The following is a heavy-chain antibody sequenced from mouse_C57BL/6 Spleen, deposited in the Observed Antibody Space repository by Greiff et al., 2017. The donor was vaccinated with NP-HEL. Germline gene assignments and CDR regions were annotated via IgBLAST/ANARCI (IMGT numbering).Heavy chain of an antibody. CDR1: GYAFSSSW. V-gene: IGHV1-82*01. D-gene: IGHD1-1*02. J-gene: IGHJ2*01. CDR2: IYPGDGDT. CDR3: AREGGNRYFDY. Sequence: VQLQQSGPELVKPGASVKISCKASGYAFSSSWMNWVKQRPGKGLEWIGRIYPGDGDTNYNGKFKGKATLTADKSSSTAYMQLSSLTSEDSAVYFCAREGGNRYFDYWGQGTTLTVSS.